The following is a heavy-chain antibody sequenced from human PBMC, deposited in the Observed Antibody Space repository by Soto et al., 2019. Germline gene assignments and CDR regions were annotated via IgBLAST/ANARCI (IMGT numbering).Heavy chain of an antibody. CDR2: IYYSGST. D-gene: IGHD4-17*01. V-gene: IGHV4-59*01. CDR1: GGSISSYY. CDR3: ARSRYGAVTNPYYFDS. Sequence: QVQLQESGPGLVKPSETLALTCTVSGGSISSYYWSWIRQPPGKGLELIGYIYYSGSTNYNPSLKSRVTISVDTSKNQFSRKLSSVTAADTAVYYCARSRYGAVTNPYYFDSWGRGTLVTVSS. J-gene: IGHJ4*02.